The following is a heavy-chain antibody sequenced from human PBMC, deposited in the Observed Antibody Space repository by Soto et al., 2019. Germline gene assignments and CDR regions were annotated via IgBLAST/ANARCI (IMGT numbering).Heavy chain of an antibody. D-gene: IGHD4-4*01. CDR1: GYIFTSYA. CDR3: ARELQGLYYFDF. J-gene: IGHJ4*02. V-gene: IGHV1-3*01. CDR2: INAGNGDT. Sequence: ASVKVSCKTSGYIFTSYAMHWVRQAPGQRLEWMGWINAGNGDTKYSQKFQGRVTIARDTSANTAFMELSSLRSEDTAIYYCARELQGLYYFDFWGQGTLVTVSS.